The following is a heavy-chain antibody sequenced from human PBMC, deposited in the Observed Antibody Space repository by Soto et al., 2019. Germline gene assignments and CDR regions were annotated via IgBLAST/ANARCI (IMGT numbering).Heavy chain of an antibody. CDR2: IYYSGST. CDR1: GDSVTSGNYY. D-gene: IGHD3-16*01. V-gene: IGHV4-61*01. J-gene: IGHJ5*01. CDR3: AMIPVDTYMIYLVDP. Sequence: PSETLSLTCTVSGDSVTSGNYYWSWIRQPPGKGLEWIGHIYYSGSTNYSPSLKSRVTISLDTSNNQFSLKVTSVTAADTAVYYCAMIPVDTYMIYLVDPRGQGTLVTVSS.